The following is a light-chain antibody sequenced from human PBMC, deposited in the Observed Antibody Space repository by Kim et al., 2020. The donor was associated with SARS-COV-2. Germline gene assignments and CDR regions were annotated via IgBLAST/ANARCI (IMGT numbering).Light chain of an antibody. CDR1: QTVLSYSNNKNY. V-gene: IGKV4-1*01. J-gene: IGKJ4*01. Sequence: DIVMTQSPDSLAVSLGERATINCKSSQTVLSYSNNKNYLAWYQQKPGQPPKMLILWASTREFGVPDRFSGSGSGTDFTLTISSLQAEDVAVYYCQQYYTTPLTFGGGTKLEIK. CDR2: WAS. CDR3: QQYYTTPLT.